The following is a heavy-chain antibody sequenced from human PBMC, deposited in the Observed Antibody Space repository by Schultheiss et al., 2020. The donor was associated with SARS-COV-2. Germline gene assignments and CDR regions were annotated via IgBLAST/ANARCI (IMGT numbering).Heavy chain of an antibody. CDR2: ISGSGYST. CDR1: GFTFRNYW. J-gene: IGHJ6*02. Sequence: GESLKISCAASGFTFRNYWMHWVRQIPGKGLVWVSPISGSGYSTYDADSVKGRFTISRDNSKNTLFLQMNSLRAEDTAVYYCARGASHDSSSWFSYYYYYGMDVWGQGTTVTVSS. V-gene: IGHV3-23*01. CDR3: ARGASHDSSSWFSYYYYYGMDV. D-gene: IGHD6-13*01.